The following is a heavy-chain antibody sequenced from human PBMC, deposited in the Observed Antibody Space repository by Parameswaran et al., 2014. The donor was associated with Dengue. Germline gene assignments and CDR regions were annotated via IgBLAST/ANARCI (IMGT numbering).Heavy chain of an antibody. CDR3: ARDLGTYYFDY. D-gene: IGHD1-26*01. V-gene: IGHV1-69*01. CDR2: IIPIFGTA. Sequence: WVRQAPGQGLEWMGGIIPIFGTANYAQKFQGRVTITADESTSTAYMELSSLRSEDTAVYYCARDLGTYYFDYWGQGTLVTVSS. J-gene: IGHJ4*02.